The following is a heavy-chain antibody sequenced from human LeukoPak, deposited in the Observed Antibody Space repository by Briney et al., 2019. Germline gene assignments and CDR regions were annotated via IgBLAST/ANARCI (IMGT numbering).Heavy chain of an antibody. J-gene: IGHJ4*02. CDR1: GYTFTGYH. D-gene: IGHD3-22*01. CDR3: ARDPSNTYYYDP. Sequence: ASVKVSCKASGYTFTGYHLHWVRQAPGQGLEWMGWINPNNGGTNYAQKFHGRVTMTRDMSISTAYMELSRPTSDATAVYSCARDPSNTYYYDPWGQGTLVTVSS. CDR2: INPNNGGT. V-gene: IGHV1-2*02.